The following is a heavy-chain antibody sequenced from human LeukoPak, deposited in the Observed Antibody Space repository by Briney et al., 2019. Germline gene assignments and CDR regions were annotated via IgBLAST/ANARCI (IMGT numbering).Heavy chain of an antibody. CDR3: ARDRYCSSTSCYLDSGAFDP. J-gene: IGHJ5*02. CDR1: GGTFSSYT. V-gene: IGHV1-69*04. CDR2: IIPNLGIA. D-gene: IGHD2-2*01. Sequence: SVKVSCKASGGTFSSYTISWVRQAPGQGLEWMGRIIPNLGIANYAQKFQGRVTITADKSTSTAYMELSSLRSEDTAVYYCARDRYCSSTSCYLDSGAFDPWGQGTLVTVSS.